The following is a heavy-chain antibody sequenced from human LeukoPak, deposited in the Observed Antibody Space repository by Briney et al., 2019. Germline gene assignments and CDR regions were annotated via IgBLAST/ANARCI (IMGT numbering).Heavy chain of an antibody. V-gene: IGHV4-30-2*01. CDR3: AKAIGRVVISYYYMDV. Sequence: SQTLSLTCTVSGDSLNSGGYYWSWIRQPPGKGLEWIGYIYHSGSTAYNPSLKSRVTISVDRSKNQFSLKLTSVTAADTAVYYCAKAIGRVVISYYYMDVWGKGTAVTVSS. CDR1: GDSLNSGGYY. CDR2: IYHSGST. J-gene: IGHJ6*03. D-gene: IGHD1-26*01.